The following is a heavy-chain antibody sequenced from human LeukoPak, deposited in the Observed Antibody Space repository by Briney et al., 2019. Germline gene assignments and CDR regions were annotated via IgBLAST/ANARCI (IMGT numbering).Heavy chain of an antibody. CDR2: IIPILGIA. Sequence: ASVKVSCKASGGTFSSYAISWVRQAPGQGLEWMGRIIPILGIANYAQKFQGRVTITADKSTSTAYMELSSLRSEDTAVYYCARGGVGYGEFDYWGQGTLVTVSS. D-gene: IGHD5-12*01. J-gene: IGHJ4*02. V-gene: IGHV1-69*04. CDR1: GGTFSSYA. CDR3: ARGGVGYGEFDY.